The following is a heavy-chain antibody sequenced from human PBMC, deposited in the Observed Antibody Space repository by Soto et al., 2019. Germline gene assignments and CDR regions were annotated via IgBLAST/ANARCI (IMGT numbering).Heavy chain of an antibody. CDR1: GFKFSNYA. CDR3: AKDRRAGGNSAFYFDF. Sequence: GGSLRLSCAASGFKFSNYAMSWVRQAPGKGLEWVSLISATGGGTYYADSVKGRFTISRDNSHNTLYLPVHSLTAEDTAVYYCAKDRRAGGNSAFYFDFWGQGAQVTVSS. V-gene: IGHV3-23*01. D-gene: IGHD3-16*01. J-gene: IGHJ4*02. CDR2: ISATGGGT.